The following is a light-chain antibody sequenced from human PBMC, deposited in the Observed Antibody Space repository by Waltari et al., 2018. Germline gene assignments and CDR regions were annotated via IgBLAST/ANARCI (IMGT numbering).Light chain of an antibody. J-gene: IGLJ2*01. CDR2: GVN. Sequence: QSVLTQPPSVPGAPVQRVTIPCTGGGSNIGAGYDVHRYRQLPGKAPELLIYGVNNRPSGVPDRFFGSLSGTSASLAITGLQAEDEADYYCQSYDTSLSVVFGGGTKLTV. CDR3: QSYDTSLSVV. CDR1: GSNIGAGYD. V-gene: IGLV1-40*01.